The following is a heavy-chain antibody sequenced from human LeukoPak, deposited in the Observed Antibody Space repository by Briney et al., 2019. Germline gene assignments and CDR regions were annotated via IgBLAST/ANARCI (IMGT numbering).Heavy chain of an antibody. Sequence: GGSLRLSCAASGFTFSSYAMSWVRQAPGKGLEWVSAISGSCGSTYYADSVKGRFTISRDNSKNTLYLQMNSLRAEDTAVYYCAKLGFDYDILTGYYNGLNWFDPWGQGTLVTVSS. D-gene: IGHD3-9*01. V-gene: IGHV3-23*01. CDR1: GFTFSSYA. J-gene: IGHJ5*02. CDR3: AKLGFDYDILTGYYNGLNWFDP. CDR2: ISGSCGST.